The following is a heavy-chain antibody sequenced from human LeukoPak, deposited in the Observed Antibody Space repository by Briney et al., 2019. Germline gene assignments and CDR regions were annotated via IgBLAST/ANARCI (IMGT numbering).Heavy chain of an antibody. CDR3: ATWPRPVTNDPFDI. CDR2: IYPGDSDT. V-gene: IGHV5-51*01. D-gene: IGHD4-17*01. Sequence: GESLKISCKGSGYRFTSYWIGWVRQLPGKGLEWMGIIYPGDSDTRYSPSFQGQVTISADKSISTAYLQWSSLKASDTAMYYCATWPRPVTNDPFDIWGQGTMVTVSS. CDR1: GYRFTSYW. J-gene: IGHJ3*02.